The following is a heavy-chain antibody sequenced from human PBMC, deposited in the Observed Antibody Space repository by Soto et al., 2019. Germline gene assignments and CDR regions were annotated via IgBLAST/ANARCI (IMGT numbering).Heavy chain of an antibody. CDR1: GGSISNYY. D-gene: IGHD5-18*01. V-gene: IGHV4-59*01. CDR2: IFYSGST. J-gene: IGHJ5*02. Sequence: SETLSLTCTVSGGSISNYYWSWIRQPPGRGLEWIGHIFYSGSTNYNPALKSRVTISVDTSKSQFSLKLSSVTAADIAVYYCAKDSGYNYGYFRWFDPWGQGTLVTVSS. CDR3: AKDSGYNYGYFRWFDP.